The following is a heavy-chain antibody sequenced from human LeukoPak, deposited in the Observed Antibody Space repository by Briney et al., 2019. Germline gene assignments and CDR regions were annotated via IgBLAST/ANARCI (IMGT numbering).Heavy chain of an antibody. Sequence: GGSLRLSCAASGFTVSSNYMSWVRQAPGKGLEWVAVISYDGSNKYYADSVKGRFTISRDNSKNTLYLQMNSLRAEDTAVYYCAKDGYSSGWYYFDYWGQGTLVTVSS. CDR3: AKDGYSSGWYYFDY. D-gene: IGHD6-19*01. J-gene: IGHJ4*02. CDR2: ISYDGSNK. V-gene: IGHV3-30*18. CDR1: GFTVSSNY.